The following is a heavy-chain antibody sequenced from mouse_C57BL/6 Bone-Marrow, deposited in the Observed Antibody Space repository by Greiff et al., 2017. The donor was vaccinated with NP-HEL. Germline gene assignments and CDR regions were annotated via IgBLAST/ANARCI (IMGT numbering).Heavy chain of an antibody. D-gene: IGHD2-4*01. CDR2: ISYDGSN. CDR3: AREGYYDYGAWFAY. CDR1: GYSITSGYY. J-gene: IGHJ3*01. Sequence: EVQLQESGPGLVKPSQSLSLTCSVTGYSITSGYYWNWIRQFPGNKLEWMGYISYDGSNNYNPSLKNRISITRDTSKNQFFLKLNSVTTEDTATYYCAREGYYDYGAWFAYWGQGTLVTVSA. V-gene: IGHV3-6*01.